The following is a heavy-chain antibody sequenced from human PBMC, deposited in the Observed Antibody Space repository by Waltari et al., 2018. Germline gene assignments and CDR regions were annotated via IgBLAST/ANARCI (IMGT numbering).Heavy chain of an antibody. D-gene: IGHD6-13*01. Sequence: QVQLQESGPGLVKPSETLSLTCAVSGYSISSGYYWGWIRQPPGKGLEWIGSIYHSGSTYYNPSLKSRVTISVDTSKNQFSLKLSSVTAADTAVYYCARHSRQLVLVYWGQGTLVTVSS. J-gene: IGHJ4*02. V-gene: IGHV4-38-2*01. CDR2: IYHSGST. CDR1: GYSISSGYY. CDR3: ARHSRQLVLVY.